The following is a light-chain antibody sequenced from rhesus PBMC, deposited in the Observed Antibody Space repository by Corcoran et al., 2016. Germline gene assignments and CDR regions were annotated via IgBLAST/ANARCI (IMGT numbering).Light chain of an antibody. V-gene: IGKV1-22*01. CDR1: QGISSW. CDR3: QQYSNRPLT. J-gene: IGKJ4*01. Sequence: DIQMTQSPSSLSASVGDTVTITCRASQGISSWLAWYQQKPGKAPKLLIYKASSLQRGFPSRFSGSGSGTDFTLTISSLQSEDFATYYCQQYSNRPLTFGGGTKVELK. CDR2: KAS.